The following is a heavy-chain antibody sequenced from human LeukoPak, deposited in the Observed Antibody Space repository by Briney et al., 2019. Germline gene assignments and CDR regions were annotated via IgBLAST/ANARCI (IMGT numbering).Heavy chain of an antibody. V-gene: IGHV3-7*03. CDR1: RFTFSSYW. CDR3: ARARGGYDFDY. CDR2: IKQDGSEK. Sequence: GGSLRLSCAASRFTFSSYWMSWVRQAPGKGLEWVANIKQDGSEKYYVDSVKGRLTISRDNAKNSLYLQLNSLRAEDTAVYYCARARGGYDFDYWGQGTLVTVSS. J-gene: IGHJ4*02. D-gene: IGHD5-12*01.